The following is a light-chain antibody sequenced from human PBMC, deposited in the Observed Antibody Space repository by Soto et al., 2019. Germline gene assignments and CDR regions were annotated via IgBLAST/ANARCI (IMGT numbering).Light chain of an antibody. J-gene: IGKJ1*01. CDR1: QSSTDR. CDR3: QYRDAYSWS. CDR2: QAS. V-gene: IGKV1-5*03. Sequence: DIQMTQSPSTLSASVGDRVTITCRASQSSTDRLAWYQQKPGQATKFLIYQASNLEGEVPSRFNGSGSGTKFTLTRSRAPPDYFATYSCQYRDAYSWSFGQGTKVEIK.